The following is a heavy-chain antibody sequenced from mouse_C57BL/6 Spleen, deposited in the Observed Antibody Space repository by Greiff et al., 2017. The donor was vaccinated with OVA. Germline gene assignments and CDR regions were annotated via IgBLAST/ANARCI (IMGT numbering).Heavy chain of an antibody. V-gene: IGHV1-26*01. CDR3: AREGYYGNFGD. CDR1: GYTFTDYY. CDR2: INPNNGGT. J-gene: IGHJ2*01. D-gene: IGHD1-1*01. Sequence: VQLQQSGPELVKPGASVKISCKASGYTFTDYYMNWVKQSHGKSLEWIGDINPNNGGTSYNQKFKGKATLTVDKSSSTAYMELRSLTSEDSAVYYCAREGYYGNFGDWGQGTTLTVSS.